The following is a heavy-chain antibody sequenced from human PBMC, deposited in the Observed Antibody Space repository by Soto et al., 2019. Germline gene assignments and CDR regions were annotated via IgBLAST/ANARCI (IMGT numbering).Heavy chain of an antibody. D-gene: IGHD3-10*01. CDR1: GFTFSSYW. J-gene: IGHJ4*02. V-gene: IGHV3-74*03. CDR2: INPDGGTT. Sequence: GGSLRLSCTASGFTFSSYWMNWVRQAPGKGLDWVSLINPDGGTTTYAESVKGRFTTFRDNAKNTVYLQMTSLRVEDTAVYYCSRDLRRSPDYWRQASLFTVSS. CDR3: SRDLRRSPDY.